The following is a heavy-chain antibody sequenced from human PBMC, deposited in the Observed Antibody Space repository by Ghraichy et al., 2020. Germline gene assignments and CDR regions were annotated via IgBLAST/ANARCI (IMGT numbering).Heavy chain of an antibody. CDR2: IYYSGST. V-gene: IGHV4-39*07. Sequence: SETLSLTCTVSGGSISSSSYYWGWIRQPPGKGLEWIGSIYYSGSTYYNPSLKSRVTISVDTSKNQFSLKLSSVTAADTAVYYCARYSSSWYSTKGYFDYWGQGTLVTVSS. CDR3: ARYSSSWYSTKGYFDY. CDR1: GGSISSSSYY. J-gene: IGHJ4*02. D-gene: IGHD6-13*01.